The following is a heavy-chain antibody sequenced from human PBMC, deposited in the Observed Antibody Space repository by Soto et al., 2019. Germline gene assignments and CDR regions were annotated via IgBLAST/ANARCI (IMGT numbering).Heavy chain of an antibody. CDR3: AKDRMFTVTINWIDP. D-gene: IGHD4-17*01. Sequence: GGSLRLSCAASGFTFSSYAMSWVRQAPGKGLEWVSAISGSGGSTYYADSVKGRFTISRDNSKNTLYLQMNSLRAEDTAVYYCAKDRMFTVTINWIDPRGQGTLVTVSS. CDR2: ISGSGGST. CDR1: GFTFSSYA. J-gene: IGHJ5*02. V-gene: IGHV3-23*01.